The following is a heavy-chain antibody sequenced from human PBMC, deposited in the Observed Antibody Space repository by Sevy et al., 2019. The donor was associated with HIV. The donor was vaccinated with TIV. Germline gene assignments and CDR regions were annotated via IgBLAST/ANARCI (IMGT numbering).Heavy chain of an antibody. J-gene: IGHJ2*01. Sequence: SETLSLTCTVSGGSISSYYWSWIRQPPGKGLERIGYLYYRGRTNYNPSLKSRVTISVDTSRNQFSLKLNSVTAADSAVYYCARHSIAPRSWYFDLWCRGTLVTVSS. V-gene: IGHV4-59*01. CDR1: GGSISSYY. CDR3: ARHSIAPRSWYFDL. CDR2: LYYRGRT. D-gene: IGHD6-6*01.